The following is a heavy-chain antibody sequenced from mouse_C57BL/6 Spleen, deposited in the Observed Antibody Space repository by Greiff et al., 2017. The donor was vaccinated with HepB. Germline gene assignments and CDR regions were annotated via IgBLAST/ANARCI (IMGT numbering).Heavy chain of an antibody. D-gene: IGHD1-1*01. V-gene: IGHV1-18*01. J-gene: IGHJ1*03. CDR2: INPNNGGT. CDR3: ARRGPYYYGSSYEYFDV. Sequence: VQLKESGPELVKPGASVKIPCKASGYTFTDYNMDWVKQSHGKSLEWIGDINPNNGGTIYNQKFKGKATLTVDKSSSTAYMELRSLTSEDTAVYYCARRGPYYYGSSYEYFDVWGTGTTVTVSS. CDR1: GYTFTDYN.